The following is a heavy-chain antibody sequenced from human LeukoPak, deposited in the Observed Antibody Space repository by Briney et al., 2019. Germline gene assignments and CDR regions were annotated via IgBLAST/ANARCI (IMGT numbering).Heavy chain of an antibody. CDR2: INPSGGST. CDR1: GYTFTSYA. V-gene: IGHV1-46*01. D-gene: IGHD6-19*01. CDR3: ARDKQWLSGWFDP. J-gene: IGHJ5*02. Sequence: VASVKVSCKASGYTFTSYAMNWVRQAPGQGLEWMGIINPSGGSTSYAQKFQGRVTMTRDMSTSTVYMELSSLRSEDTAVYYCARDKQWLSGWFDPWGQGTLVTVSS.